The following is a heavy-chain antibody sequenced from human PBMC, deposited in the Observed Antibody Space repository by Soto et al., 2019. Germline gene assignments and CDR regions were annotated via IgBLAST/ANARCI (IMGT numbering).Heavy chain of an antibody. CDR1: GYTFTSYG. V-gene: IGHV1-18*01. CDR3: ARDRGGYCSSTSCSNWFDP. D-gene: IGHD2-2*01. Sequence: ASVKVSCKASGYTFTSYGISWVRQAPGQGLEWMGWISAYNGNTNYAQKLQGRVTMTTDTSTSTAYMELRSLRSDDTAVYYCARDRGGYCSSTSCSNWFDPWGQGTLVTVSS. CDR2: ISAYNGNT. J-gene: IGHJ5*02.